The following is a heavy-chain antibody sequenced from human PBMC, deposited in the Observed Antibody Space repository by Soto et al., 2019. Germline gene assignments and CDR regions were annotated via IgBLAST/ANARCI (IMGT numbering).Heavy chain of an antibody. CDR1: GYSFTSYW. J-gene: IGHJ6*02. Sequence: PGESLKISCKGSGYSFTSYWIGWVRQMPGKGLEWMGIIYPGDSDTRYSPSFQGQVTISADKSISTAYLQWSSLKALDTAMYYCARLGDCSGGSCYSLSYYGMDVWGQGTTVTVSS. CDR2: IYPGDSDT. D-gene: IGHD2-15*01. V-gene: IGHV5-51*01. CDR3: ARLGDCSGGSCYSLSYYGMDV.